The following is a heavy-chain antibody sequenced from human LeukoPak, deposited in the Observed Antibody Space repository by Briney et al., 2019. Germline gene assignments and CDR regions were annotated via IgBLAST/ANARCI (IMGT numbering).Heavy chain of an antibody. J-gene: IGHJ4*02. CDR1: GFTVSSNY. Sequence: GGSLRLSCAASGFTVSSNYMSWVRQAPGKGLEWVSVIYSGGSTYYADSVKGRFTISRDNSKNTLYLQMNSLRAEDTAVYYCAKDRRDSGSYFHYWGQGSLVTVSS. D-gene: IGHD1-26*01. CDR2: IYSGGST. CDR3: AKDRRDSGSYFHY. V-gene: IGHV3-53*01.